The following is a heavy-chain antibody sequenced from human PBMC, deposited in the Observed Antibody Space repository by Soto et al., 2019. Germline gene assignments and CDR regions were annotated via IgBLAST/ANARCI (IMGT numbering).Heavy chain of an antibody. Sequence: QVQLVQSGAEVKKPGASVKVSCKASGYTFTSYGISWVRQAPGQVREWMGWISAYNGNTNYAQKLQGRVTMTTDTSTSTAYMELRSLRSDDTDVYYCDRGTGFLAWLLPSFYYWGQGTLVTVSS. J-gene: IGHJ4*02. D-gene: IGHD3-3*01. CDR3: DRGTGFLAWLLPSFYY. CDR1: GYTFTSYG. CDR2: ISAYNGNT. V-gene: IGHV1-18*01.